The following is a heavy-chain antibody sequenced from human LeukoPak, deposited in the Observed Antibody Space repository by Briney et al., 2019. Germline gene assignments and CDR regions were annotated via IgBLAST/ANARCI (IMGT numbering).Heavy chain of an antibody. CDR1: GYTFTGYY. CDR2: INPSGGST. J-gene: IGHJ4*02. Sequence: ASVKVSCKASGYTFTGYYMHWVRQAPGQGLEWMGIINPSGGSTSYAQKFQGRVTMTRDTSTSTVYMELSSLRSEDTAVYYCARGDDSSGYRAYYFDYWGQGTLVTVSS. CDR3: ARGDDSSGYRAYYFDY. V-gene: IGHV1-46*01. D-gene: IGHD3-22*01.